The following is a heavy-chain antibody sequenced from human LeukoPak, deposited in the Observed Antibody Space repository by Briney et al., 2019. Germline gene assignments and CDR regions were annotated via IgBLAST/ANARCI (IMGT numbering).Heavy chain of an antibody. Sequence: SETLSLTCTVSGGSISSGGYYWSWIRQHPGKGLEWIGYIYYSGSTYYNPSLKSRVTISVDTSKNQFSLKLSSVTAADTAVYYCATERNTMVRGVIKGSFDYWGQGTLVTVSS. J-gene: IGHJ4*02. CDR1: GGSISSGGYY. CDR3: ATERNTMVRGVIKGSFDY. CDR2: IYYSGST. D-gene: IGHD3-10*01. V-gene: IGHV4-31*03.